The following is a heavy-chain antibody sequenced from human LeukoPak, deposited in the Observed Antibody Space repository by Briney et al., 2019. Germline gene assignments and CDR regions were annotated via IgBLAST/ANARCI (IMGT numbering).Heavy chain of an antibody. CDR2: IYSGDSHT. D-gene: IGHD3-3*01. Sequence: HGESLKISCKGSGYSFTYWIGWVRQMPGKGLEWMGIIYSGDSHTKYSPSFQGRVTISADKSISTAYLQWSSLKASDTAMYYCARLVGYDFWSGTNAGYYFDYWGQGTLVTVS. CDR3: ARLVGYDFWSGTNAGYYFDY. CDR1: GYSFTYW. J-gene: IGHJ4*02. V-gene: IGHV5-51*01.